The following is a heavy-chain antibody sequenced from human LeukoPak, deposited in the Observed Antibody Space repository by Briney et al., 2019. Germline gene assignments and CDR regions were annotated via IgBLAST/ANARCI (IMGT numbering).Heavy chain of an antibody. CDR1: GFTFSNAW. V-gene: IGHV3-11*04. D-gene: IGHD5-24*01. J-gene: IGHJ4*02. Sequence: PGGSLRLSCAASGFTFSNAWMSWIRQAPGKGLEWVSYISSSGSTIYYADSVKGRFTISRDNAKNSLYLQMNSLRAEDTAVYYCARGGYIEMATIFDYWGQGTLVTVSS. CDR3: ARGGYIEMATIFDY. CDR2: ISSSGSTI.